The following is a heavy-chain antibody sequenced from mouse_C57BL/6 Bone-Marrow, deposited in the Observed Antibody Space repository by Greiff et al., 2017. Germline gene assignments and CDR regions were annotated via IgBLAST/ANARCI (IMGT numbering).Heavy chain of an antibody. CDR2: ISSGGSYT. Sequence: EVKLVESGGDLVKPGGSLKLSCAASGFTFSSYGMSWVRQTPDKRLEWVATISSGGSYTYYPDSVKGRFTISRDNAKNTLYLQMSSLKSEDTAMYYCARQRGYECAYWGQGTLVTVAA. D-gene: IGHD2-3*01. CDR3: ARQRGYECAY. V-gene: IGHV5-6*01. CDR1: GFTFSSYG. J-gene: IGHJ3*01.